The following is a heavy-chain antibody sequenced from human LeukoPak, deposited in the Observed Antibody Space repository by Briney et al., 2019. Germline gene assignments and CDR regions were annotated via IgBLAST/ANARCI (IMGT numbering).Heavy chain of an antibody. CDR1: GGSISSFY. J-gene: IGHJ4*02. CDR2: IYSSGST. CDR3: ARGPGRRDGYKSLDY. Sequence: SETLSLTCTVSGGSISSFYWSWIRQPPGKGLEWIGYIYSSGSTNYNPSLKSRVTISVDTSKNQFSLKLSSVTAADTAVYYCARGPGRRDGYKSLDYWGQGILVTVSS. D-gene: IGHD5-24*01. V-gene: IGHV4-59*12.